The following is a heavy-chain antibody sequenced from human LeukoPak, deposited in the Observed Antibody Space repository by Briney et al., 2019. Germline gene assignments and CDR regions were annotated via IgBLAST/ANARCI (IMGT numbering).Heavy chain of an antibody. CDR3: ARVRGSYILYYFDY. D-gene: IGHD3-16*01. J-gene: IGHJ4*02. V-gene: IGHV1-2*02. Sequence: GASVKVSCKASGYTFTGYYMHCVRQAPGQGLEWMGWINPNSGGTNYAQKFQGRVTMTRDTSISTAYMELSRLRSDDTAVYYCARVRGSYILYYFDYWGQGTLVTVSS. CDR1: GYTFTGYY. CDR2: INPNSGGT.